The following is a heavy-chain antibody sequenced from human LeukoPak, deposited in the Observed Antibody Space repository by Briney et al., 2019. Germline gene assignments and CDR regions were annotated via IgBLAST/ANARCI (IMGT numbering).Heavy chain of an antibody. CDR1: GGSINSYY. CDR2: IYSSGST. J-gene: IGHJ4*02. CDR3: ARGGKATVVTM. Sequence: SETLSLTCTVSGGSINSYYWSWTRQPAGKGLEWIGRIYSSGSTNYNPSLKSRVSMSVDTSKNQFSLKLTSVTAADPAVYYCARGGKATVVTMWGQGILVTVSS. V-gene: IGHV4-4*07. D-gene: IGHD4-23*01.